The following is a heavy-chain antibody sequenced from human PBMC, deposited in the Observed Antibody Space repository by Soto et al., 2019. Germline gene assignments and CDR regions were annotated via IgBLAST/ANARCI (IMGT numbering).Heavy chain of an antibody. Sequence: PGGSLRLSCAASGFTFSSYGMHWVRQAPGKGLEWVAVISYDGSNKYYADSVKGRFTISRDNSKNTLYLQMNSLRAEDTAVYYCAKGPYNGYRFDPWGQGTLVTVS. CDR1: GFTFSSYG. J-gene: IGHJ5*02. CDR2: ISYDGSNK. CDR3: AKGPYNGYRFDP. V-gene: IGHV3-30*18. D-gene: IGHD1-1*01.